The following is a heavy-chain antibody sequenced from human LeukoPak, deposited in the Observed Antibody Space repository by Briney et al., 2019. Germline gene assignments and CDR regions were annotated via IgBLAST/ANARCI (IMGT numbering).Heavy chain of an antibody. D-gene: IGHD3-10*01. CDR3: AKDRKTSGTRLYYYYGMDV. Sequence: GGSLRLSCAASGFTFSSYGMHWVRQAPGKELEWVAVISYDGSNKYYADSVKGRFTISRDNSKNTLYLQMNSLRVEDTAVYYCAKDRKTSGTRLYYYYGMDVWGQGTTVTVSS. CDR2: ISYDGSNK. V-gene: IGHV3-30*18. J-gene: IGHJ6*02. CDR1: GFTFSSYG.